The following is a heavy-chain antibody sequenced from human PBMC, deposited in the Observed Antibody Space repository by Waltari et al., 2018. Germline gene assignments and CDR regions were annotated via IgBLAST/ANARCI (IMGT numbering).Heavy chain of an antibody. Sequence: EVQLVESGGGLVQPGGSLRLSCAASGFTFSSYSMNWVRQAPGKGLEVVSDISSSSSTLYYSDSVKGRFTISRDNAKNSLYLQMNSLRAEDTAVYYCARGVEATMEKDYWGQGTLVTVSS. J-gene: IGHJ4*02. CDR3: ARGVEATMEKDY. D-gene: IGHD5-12*01. V-gene: IGHV3-48*01. CDR2: ISSSSSTL. CDR1: GFTFSSYS.